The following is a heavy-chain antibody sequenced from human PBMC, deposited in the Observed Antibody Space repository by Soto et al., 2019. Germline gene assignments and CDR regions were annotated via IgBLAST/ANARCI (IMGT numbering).Heavy chain of an antibody. D-gene: IGHD1-20*01. J-gene: IGHJ4*02. CDR3: ARGEYNWNLPSDYYFDY. Sequence: QVPLVQSGAEVKKPGASVKVSCKASGYTFTSYAMHWVRQAPGQRLEWMGWINAGNGNTKYSQKFQGRVTITRDTSASTAYMELSSLRSEDTAVYYCARGEYNWNLPSDYYFDYWGQGTLVTVSS. CDR1: GYTFTSYA. V-gene: IGHV1-3*01. CDR2: INAGNGNT.